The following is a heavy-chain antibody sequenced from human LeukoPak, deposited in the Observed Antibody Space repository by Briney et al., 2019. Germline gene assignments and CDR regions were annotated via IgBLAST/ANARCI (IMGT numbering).Heavy chain of an antibody. V-gene: IGHV4-38-2*01. CDR2: MSQTGDR. Sequence: LETLSLTCDVSGYSIGTGYYWGWIRQPPGKGLEWIGSMSQTGDRYYNPSLKDRVTISVDTSKNQFSLNLRSVTAADTAVYYCARDSRGYFYAQIDYWGQGTLVTVSS. CDR1: GYSIGTGYY. J-gene: IGHJ4*02. CDR3: ARDSRGYFYAQIDY. D-gene: IGHD5-18*01.